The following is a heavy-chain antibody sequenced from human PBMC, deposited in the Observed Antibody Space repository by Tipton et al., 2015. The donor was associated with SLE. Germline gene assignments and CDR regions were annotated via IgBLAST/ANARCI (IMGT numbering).Heavy chain of an antibody. V-gene: IGHV1-46*01. CDR2: INPSGGGT. D-gene: IGHD3-3*01. J-gene: IGHJ6*02. CDR1: GYTFTSYG. Sequence: QLVQSGAEVKKPGASVKVSCKASGYTFTSYGISWVRQAPGQGLEWMGIINPSGGGTRYAQKFQGRVTMTRDTSTSTVYMELSSLRSEDTAVYYCARDPSRVWSGLPSAMDVWGQGTTVTVSS. CDR3: ARDPSRVWSGLPSAMDV.